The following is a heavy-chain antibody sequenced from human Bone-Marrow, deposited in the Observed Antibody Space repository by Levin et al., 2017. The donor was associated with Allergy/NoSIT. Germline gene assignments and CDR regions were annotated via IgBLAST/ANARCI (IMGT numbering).Heavy chain of an antibody. CDR3: ARDPPGIALAPTA. CDR1: GFTVSNNF. J-gene: IGHJ5*02. Sequence: GESLKISCAASGFTVSNNFVYWVRQAPGKGLEWVSLIYSGGSTQYADSVKGRFTISRDNSKNTLFLQMNSLRTEDTAVYYCARDPPGIALAPTAWGQGTLVTVSS. CDR2: IYSGGST. V-gene: IGHV3-53*01. D-gene: IGHD6-19*01.